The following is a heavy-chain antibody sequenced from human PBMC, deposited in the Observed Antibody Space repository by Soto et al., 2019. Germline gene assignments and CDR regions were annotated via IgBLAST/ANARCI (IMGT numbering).Heavy chain of an antibody. Sequence: QVQLQQWGAGLLKPSETLSLTCAVYGGSFSGYYWSWIRQPPVKGLEWIGEINHSGGTNYNPSLKSRVTISVDTSKNQFSLKLSSVTDADTAVFYCARLRWEQPWVFDYWGQGTLVTVSS. J-gene: IGHJ4*02. D-gene: IGHD1-26*01. V-gene: IGHV4-34*02. CDR2: INHSGGT. CDR3: ARLRWEQPWVFDY. CDR1: GGSFSGYY.